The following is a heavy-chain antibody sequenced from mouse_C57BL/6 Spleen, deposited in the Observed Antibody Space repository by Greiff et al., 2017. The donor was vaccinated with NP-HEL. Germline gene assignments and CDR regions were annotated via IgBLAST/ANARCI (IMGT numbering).Heavy chain of an antibody. J-gene: IGHJ2*01. Sequence: QVQLQQSGAELVKPGASVKISCKASGYAFSSYWMNWVKQRPGKGLEWIGQIYPGDGDTNYNGKFKGKATLTADKSSSTAYMQLSSLTSEDSAVYFCARSLSYYYGSSGDYWGQGTTLTVSS. V-gene: IGHV1-80*01. CDR3: ARSLSYYYGSSGDY. CDR2: IYPGDGDT. D-gene: IGHD1-1*01. CDR1: GYAFSSYW.